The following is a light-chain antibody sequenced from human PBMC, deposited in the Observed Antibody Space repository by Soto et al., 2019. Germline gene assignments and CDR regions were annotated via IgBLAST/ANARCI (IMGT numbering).Light chain of an antibody. Sequence: DIQLTQSPSFLSASVGDRVTITCRASQGISTYLAWYQQKPGKAPNLLIYAASTLQSGVPSRFSGSGSGTEFTLTISSLQTEAFTTYYYQQLNSYPRTLGQGTKVEIK. CDR2: AAS. CDR1: QGISTY. CDR3: QQLNSYPRT. V-gene: IGKV1-9*01. J-gene: IGKJ1*01.